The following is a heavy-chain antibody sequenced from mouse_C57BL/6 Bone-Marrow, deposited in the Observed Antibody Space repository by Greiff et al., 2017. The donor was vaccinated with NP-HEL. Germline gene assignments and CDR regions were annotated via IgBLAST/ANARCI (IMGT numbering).Heavy chain of an antibody. J-gene: IGHJ3*01. Sequence: QVQLKEPGAELVRPGASVKLSCKASGYTFTSYSMHWVKQRPGQGLEWIGFINPSSGSTNYIEKFKDKATLTVDKSSSTAYMQLSSLTSEDSAVYYGESCASGWFAYGGQGTLVTVSA. CDR3: ESCASGWFAY. CDR1: GYTFTSYS. CDR2: INPSSGST. V-gene: IGHV1-4*01.